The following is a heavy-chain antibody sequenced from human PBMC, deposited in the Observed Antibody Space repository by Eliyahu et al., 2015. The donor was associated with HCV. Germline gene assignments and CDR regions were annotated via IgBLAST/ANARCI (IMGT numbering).Heavy chain of an antibody. D-gene: IGHD3-16*02. CDR3: ARVPAVWGSYLGGFDH. Sequence: SGPGLVKPSETLSLTCTVSGGSLRSYYWSWIRQPPGKGLEWIGYIQYSGSTNYNPSLKGRATISVDTPKDQFSLRLRSVNTADTAVYYCARVPAVWGSYLGGFDHWGQGALVTVSS. CDR2: IQYSGST. J-gene: IGHJ4*02. CDR1: GGSLRSYY. V-gene: IGHV4-59*01.